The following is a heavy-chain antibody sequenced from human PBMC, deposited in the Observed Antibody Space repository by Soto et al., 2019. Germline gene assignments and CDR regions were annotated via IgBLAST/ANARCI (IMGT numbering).Heavy chain of an antibody. Sequence: SVKVSCKASGIAFSTSAVPWARHARGQRPEWIGWIVVDSGSTNYAQKFQGRVTITRDMSTSTAYMELSSLRSEDTAMYYCAADLHYYESSGYQTVAPFDHWGQGTLVTVSS. J-gene: IGHJ4*02. D-gene: IGHD3-22*01. CDR3: AADLHYYESSGYQTVAPFDH. CDR2: IVVDSGST. CDR1: GIAFSTSA. V-gene: IGHV1-58*01.